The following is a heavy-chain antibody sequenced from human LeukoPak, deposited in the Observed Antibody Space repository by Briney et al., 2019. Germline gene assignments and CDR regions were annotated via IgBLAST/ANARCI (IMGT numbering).Heavy chain of an antibody. CDR1: GGTFSSYA. CDR2: IIPILGIA. CDR3: ARENTRGRYFDH. D-gene: IGHD1-14*01. V-gene: IGHV1-69*04. Sequence: GASVKVSCKASGGTFSSYAISWVRQAPGQGLEWMGRIIPILGIANYAQKFQGRVTITADKSTSTAYMELSSLRSEDTAVYYCARENTRGRYFDHWGQGTLVTVSS. J-gene: IGHJ4*02.